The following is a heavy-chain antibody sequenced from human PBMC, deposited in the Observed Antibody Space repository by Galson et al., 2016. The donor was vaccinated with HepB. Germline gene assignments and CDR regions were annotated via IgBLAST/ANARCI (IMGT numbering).Heavy chain of an antibody. CDR2: IYDSGST. D-gene: IGHD3-10*01. CDR3: ARDLYFSGAYYKLAFGY. Sequence: ETLSLTCTVSGGSIRSYYWSWIRQPPGRGLAWIGYIYDSGSTNYNTSLKSRVTISIDTSKNQFSLKRTSVTAADTAVYYCARDLYFSGAYYKLAFGYWGQGTLVTVSS. V-gene: IGHV4-59*01. J-gene: IGHJ4*02. CDR1: GGSIRSYY.